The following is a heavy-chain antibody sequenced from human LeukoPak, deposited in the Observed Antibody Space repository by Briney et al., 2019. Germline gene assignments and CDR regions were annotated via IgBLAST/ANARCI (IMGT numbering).Heavy chain of an antibody. CDR1: GYSFTSYW. CDR3: ARTYYYDSSGYYGLDY. CDR2: IYPGDSDT. J-gene: IGHJ4*02. Sequence: GESLKISCKGSGYSFTSYWIGWVRQMPGKGLEWMGIIYPGDSDTRYSPSFQGQVTISADKSISTAYLQWSSLKASDTAMYYCARTYYYDSSGYYGLDYWGQGTLVNVSS. D-gene: IGHD3-22*01. V-gene: IGHV5-51*01.